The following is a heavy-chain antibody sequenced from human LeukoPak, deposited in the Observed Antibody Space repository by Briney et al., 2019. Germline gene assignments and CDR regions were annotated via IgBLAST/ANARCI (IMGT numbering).Heavy chain of an antibody. J-gene: IGHJ4*02. CDR3: AAAPRYYDSSGYQEFDH. Sequence: SVKVSCKASGGTFSSYAISWVRQAPGQGLEWMGRIIPILGIANYAQKFQGRVTITADKSTSTAYMELSSLRSEDTAVYYCAAAPRYYDSSGYQEFDHWGQGTLVTVSS. CDR2: IIPILGIA. V-gene: IGHV1-69*04. D-gene: IGHD3-22*01. CDR1: GGTFSSYA.